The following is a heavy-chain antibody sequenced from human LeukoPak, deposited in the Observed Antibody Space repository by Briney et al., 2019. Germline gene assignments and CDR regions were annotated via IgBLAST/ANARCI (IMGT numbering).Heavy chain of an antibody. J-gene: IGHJ4*02. CDR1: VFTFSNVW. Sequence: GGSLRLSCAASVFTFSNVWMNWVRQAPGKGLEWVSAISGSGGSTYFADSVKGRFTISRDNSKNTLYMQMNSLRAEDTAVYYCAVYYYDSSGLGWDYWGQGTLVTVSS. V-gene: IGHV3-23*01. CDR2: ISGSGGST. CDR3: AVYYYDSSGLGWDY. D-gene: IGHD3-22*01.